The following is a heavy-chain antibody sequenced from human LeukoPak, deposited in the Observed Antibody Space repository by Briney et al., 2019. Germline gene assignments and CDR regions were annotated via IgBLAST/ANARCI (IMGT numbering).Heavy chain of an antibody. J-gene: IGHJ4*02. CDR3: AKDHCSSTSCYFGY. V-gene: IGHV3-23*01. Sequence: GGSLRLSCAASGFTFSSYAMSWVRQAPGKGLEWVSAISGSGGSTYCADSVKGRFTISRDNSKNTLYLQMNSLRAEDTAVYYCAKDHCSSTSCYFGYWGQGTLVTVSS. CDR2: ISGSGGST. D-gene: IGHD2-2*01. CDR1: GFTFSSYA.